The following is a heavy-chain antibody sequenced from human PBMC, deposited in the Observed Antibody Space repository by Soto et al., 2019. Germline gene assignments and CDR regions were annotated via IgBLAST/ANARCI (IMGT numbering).Heavy chain of an antibody. V-gene: IGHV1-18*01. CDR2: ISAYNGNT. CDR1: GYTFTSYG. J-gene: IGHJ5*02. CDR3: ARDHYDFWSGYSLSYNWFDP. Sequence: GASVKVSCKASGYTFTSYGISWVRQAPGQGLEWMGWISAYNGNTNYAQKLQGRVTMTTDTSTSTAYMELRSLRSDDTAVYYCARDHYDFWSGYSLSYNWFDPWGQGTLVTVSS. D-gene: IGHD3-3*01.